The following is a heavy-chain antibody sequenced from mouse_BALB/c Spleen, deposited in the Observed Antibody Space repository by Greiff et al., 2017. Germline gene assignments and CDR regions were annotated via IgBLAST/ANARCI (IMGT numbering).Heavy chain of an antibody. J-gene: IGHJ1*01. CDR2: IDPSDSYT. D-gene: IGHD1-2*01. CDR1: GYTFTSYW. V-gene: IGHV1-69*02. Sequence: QVQLQQPGAELVKPGASVKLSCKASGYTFTSYWMHWVKQRPGQGLEWIGEIDPSDSYTNYNQKFKGKATVTVDKSSSTAYMQLSSLTSEDAAVYYCARPATTDTKYFDVWGAGTTVTVSS. CDR3: ARPATTDTKYFDV.